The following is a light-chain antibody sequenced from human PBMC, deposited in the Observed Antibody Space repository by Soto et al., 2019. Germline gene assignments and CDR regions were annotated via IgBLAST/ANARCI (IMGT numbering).Light chain of an antibody. CDR2: GAS. CDR3: QQYNQWPLT. J-gene: IGKJ4*01. V-gene: IGKV3-20*01. Sequence: EIVLSQSPGTLSLSRGETATLSCRASQSVSSSYLAWYQHKPGQAPRLLIYGASTRATGIPDRFSGSGSGTDFTLTLSRLEPEDFAIYYCQQYNQWPLTFGGGTKVDIK. CDR1: QSVSSSY.